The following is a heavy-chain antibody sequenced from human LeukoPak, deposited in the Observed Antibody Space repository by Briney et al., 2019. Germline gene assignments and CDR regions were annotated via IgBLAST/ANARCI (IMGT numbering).Heavy chain of an antibody. V-gene: IGHV4-38-2*02. CDR2: IYHSGST. Sequence: SETLSLTCTVSGYSISSGYYWGWIRQPPGKGLEWIGSIYHSGSTYYNPSLKSRVTISVDTSKNQSSLKLSSVTAADTAVYYCARVITPSRSRPYYYYYYMDVWGKGTTVTVSS. J-gene: IGHJ6*03. CDR3: ARVITPSRSRPYYYYYYMDV. CDR1: GYSISSGYY. D-gene: IGHD1-14*01.